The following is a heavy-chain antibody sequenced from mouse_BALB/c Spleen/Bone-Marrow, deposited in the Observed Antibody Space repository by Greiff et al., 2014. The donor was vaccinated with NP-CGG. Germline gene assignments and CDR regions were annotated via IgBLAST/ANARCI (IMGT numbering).Heavy chain of an antibody. V-gene: IGHV14-3*02. CDR3: VRAARTFDY. J-gene: IGHJ2*01. CDR2: IDPANADT. Sequence: EVKLQESEAELVKPGASVKLSCTASGFNIKDTYTHWVKQRPEQGLEWIGRIDPANADTKYGPKFQGKATITADTSSNTVYLQFISLTSEDTAIYYCVRAARTFDYWGQGTTLTVSS. CDR1: GFNIKDTY. D-gene: IGHD3-1*01.